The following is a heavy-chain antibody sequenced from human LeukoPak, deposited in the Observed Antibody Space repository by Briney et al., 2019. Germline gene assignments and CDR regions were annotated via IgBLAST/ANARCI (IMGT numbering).Heavy chain of an antibody. Sequence: SETLSLTCAVSGGSISSSNWWSWVRQPPGKGLEWIGEIYHNGSTNYNPSLKSRVTISVDTSKNQFSLKLSSVTAADTAVYYCARHRVYCSGGSCYGGWFDPWGQGTLVTVSS. J-gene: IGHJ5*02. CDR2: IYHNGST. CDR3: ARHRVYCSGGSCYGGWFDP. D-gene: IGHD2-15*01. V-gene: IGHV4-4*02. CDR1: GGSISSSNW.